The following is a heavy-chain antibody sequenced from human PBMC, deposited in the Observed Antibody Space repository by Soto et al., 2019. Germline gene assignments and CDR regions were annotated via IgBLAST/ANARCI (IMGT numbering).Heavy chain of an antibody. D-gene: IGHD3-22*01. V-gene: IGHV1-8*01. CDR3: ARERYYYDSSGKPVYGMNV. Sequence: QVQLVQSGAAVKKPGASLKVSCKASGYTFTSYDINWVRQATGQGPEWMGWMNPNSGNTGYAQKFQGRVTMTRNTTISTAYMELSRLRSEDTAVYYCARERYYYDSSGKPVYGMNVWGQGTTVTVSS. J-gene: IGHJ6*02. CDR1: GYTFTSYD. CDR2: MNPNSGNT.